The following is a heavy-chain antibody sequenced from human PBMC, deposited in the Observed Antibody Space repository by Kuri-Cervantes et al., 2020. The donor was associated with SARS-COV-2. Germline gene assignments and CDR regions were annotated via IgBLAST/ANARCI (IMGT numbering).Heavy chain of an antibody. CDR3: ARDLAFGDLPGGY. J-gene: IGHJ4*02. Sequence: GGSLRLSCAASGFTFSSYGMHWVRQAPGKGLEWVAVISYDGSNKYYADSVKGRFTISRDNSKNTLYLQMNSLRAEDTAVYYCARDLAFGDLPGGYWGQGTLVTVSS. D-gene: IGHD3-10*01. CDR1: GFTFSSYG. V-gene: IGHV3-30*03. CDR2: ISYDGSNK.